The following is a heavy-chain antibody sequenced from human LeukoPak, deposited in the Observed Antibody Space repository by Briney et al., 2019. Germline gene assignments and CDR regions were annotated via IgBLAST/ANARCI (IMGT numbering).Heavy chain of an antibody. Sequence: GESLKISCKGSGYSFTSYWIGWVRQMPGKGLEWMGIIYPGDSDTRYSPSFQGQVTISADKSISTAYLQWSSLKASDTAMYYCATVDTAMLNPDAFDIWGQGTMVTVSS. CDR3: ATVDTAMLNPDAFDI. CDR2: IYPGDSDT. CDR1: GYSFTSYW. D-gene: IGHD5-18*01. V-gene: IGHV5-51*01. J-gene: IGHJ3*02.